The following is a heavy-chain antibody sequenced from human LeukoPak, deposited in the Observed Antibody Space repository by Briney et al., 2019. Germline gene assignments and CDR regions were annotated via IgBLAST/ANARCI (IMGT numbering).Heavy chain of an antibody. CDR3: ARAASSYYYDSSGSRDAFDI. CDR1: GGTFSSYA. J-gene: IGHJ3*02. V-gene: IGHV1-69*05. D-gene: IGHD3-22*01. CDR2: IIPIFGTA. Sequence: SVKVSCKASGGTFSSYAISGVRQAPGQGLEWMGRIIPIFGTANYAQKFQGRVTITTDESTSTAYIELSSLRSEDTAVYYCARAASSYYYDSSGSRDAFDIWGQGTMVTVSS.